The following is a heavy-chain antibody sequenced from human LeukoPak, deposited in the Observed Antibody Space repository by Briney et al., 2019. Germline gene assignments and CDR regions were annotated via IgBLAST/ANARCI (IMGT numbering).Heavy chain of an antibody. CDR2: LKQDNTDV. CDR3: ALGNRCITVY. Sequence: GGSLRLSCAASGFTFDTFWMNWVRQAPGKGLEWVANLKQDNTDVRYLDSVKGRVTISRDIAKNSLYLQMNGLRAEDTAVYYCALGNRCITVYWGQGTLVTVSS. J-gene: IGHJ4*02. V-gene: IGHV3-7*01. D-gene: IGHD1-20*01. CDR1: GFTFDTFW.